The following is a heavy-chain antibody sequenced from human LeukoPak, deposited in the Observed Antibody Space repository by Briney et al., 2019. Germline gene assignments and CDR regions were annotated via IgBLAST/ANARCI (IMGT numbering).Heavy chain of an antibody. CDR1: GFTFNNYG. J-gene: IGHJ4*02. D-gene: IGHD2-21*01. Sequence: GGSLRLSCAASGFTFNNYGMGWVRQTPGKGLEWVATIGTSGANTYHADSVKGRFTISRDNSKSTLYLQMNSLRAEDTAVYHCAKKSGDHFHFDFWGQGTLVTVSS. CDR3: AKKSGDHFHFDF. V-gene: IGHV3-23*01. CDR2: IGTSGANT.